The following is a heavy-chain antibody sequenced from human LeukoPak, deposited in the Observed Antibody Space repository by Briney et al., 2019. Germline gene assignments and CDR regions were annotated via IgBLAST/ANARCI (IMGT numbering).Heavy chain of an antibody. V-gene: IGHV1-46*01. Sequence: ASVKVSCKASGGTFSSYAISWVRQAPGQGLEWMGIINPSGGSTSYAQKFQGRVTMTRDMSTSTVYMELSSLRSEDTAVYYCARDRGGYSGYFLDYWGQGTLVTVSS. CDR2: INPSGGST. CDR1: GGTFSSYA. CDR3: ARDRGGYSGYFLDY. D-gene: IGHD5-12*01. J-gene: IGHJ4*02.